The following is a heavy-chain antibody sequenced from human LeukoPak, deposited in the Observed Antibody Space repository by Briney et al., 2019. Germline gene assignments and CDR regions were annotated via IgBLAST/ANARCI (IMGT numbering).Heavy chain of an antibody. V-gene: IGHV1-2*02. CDR2: INPNSGVR. Sequence: ASVTVSRKASVYTFIGYYMHSVRQAPGPGVEWMGWINPNSGVRNSAQTFQGRVTITRGTAISTDYMELTSLSSGDTAVSLFSTTRVTTTRLDYWGQGTLVTVSS. CDR1: VYTFIGYY. J-gene: IGHJ4*02. D-gene: IGHD5-12*01. CDR3: STTRVTTTRLDY.